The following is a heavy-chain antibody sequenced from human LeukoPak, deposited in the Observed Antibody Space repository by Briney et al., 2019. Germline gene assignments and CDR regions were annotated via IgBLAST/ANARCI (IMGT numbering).Heavy chain of an antibody. V-gene: IGHV4-34*01. D-gene: IGHD6-13*01. Sequence: SETLSLTCTVSGASFSSGDQYWNWIRQSPGKGLEWIGEINHSASTNYNPSLKSRVTISVYTSKNQFSLKLGSVTAADTAVYYCARGRDSSSWYYYWGQGTLVTVSS. CDR2: INHSAST. CDR3: ARGRDSSSWYYY. J-gene: IGHJ4*02. CDR1: GASFSSGDQY.